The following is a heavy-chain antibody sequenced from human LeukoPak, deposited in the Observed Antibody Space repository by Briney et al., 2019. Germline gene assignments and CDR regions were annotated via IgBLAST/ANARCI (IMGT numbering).Heavy chain of an antibody. CDR1: GFTFSSYG. Sequence: QPGGSLRLSCAASGFTFSSYGMHWVRQAPGKGLEWVAVISYDGSNKYYADSVKGRFTISRDNSKNTLYLQMNSLRAEDTAVYYCAKDRYSYGFLEYYYGMDVRGQGTTVTVSS. V-gene: IGHV3-30*18. CDR3: AKDRYSYGFLEYYYGMDV. CDR2: ISYDGSNK. J-gene: IGHJ6*02. D-gene: IGHD5-18*01.